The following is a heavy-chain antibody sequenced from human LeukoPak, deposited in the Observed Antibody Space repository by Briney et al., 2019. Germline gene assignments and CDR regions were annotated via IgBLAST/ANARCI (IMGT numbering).Heavy chain of an antibody. CDR3: AKDLGVRYFDWLIPGSDY. Sequence: GGSLRLSCAASGFTFSSYGMHWVRQAPGKGLEWVAVISYDGSNKYYADSVKGRFTISRDNSKNTLYLQMNSLRAEDTAVYYCAKDLGVRYFDWLIPGSDYWGQGTLVTVSS. V-gene: IGHV3-30*18. CDR1: GFTFSSYG. D-gene: IGHD3-9*01. J-gene: IGHJ4*02. CDR2: ISYDGSNK.